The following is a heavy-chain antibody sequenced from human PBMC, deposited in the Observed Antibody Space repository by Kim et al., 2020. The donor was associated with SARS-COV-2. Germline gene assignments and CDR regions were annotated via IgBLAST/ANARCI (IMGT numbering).Heavy chain of an antibody. CDR3: ARGTVAGPAYYYYMDV. J-gene: IGHJ6*03. CDR1: GGSFSGYY. V-gene: IGHV4-34*01. D-gene: IGHD6-19*01. Sequence: SETLSLTCAVYGGSFSGYYWSWIRQPPGKGLEWIGEINHSGSTNYNPSLKSRVTISVDTSKNQFSLKLSSVTAADTAVYYCARGTVAGPAYYYYMDVWG. CDR2: INHSGST.